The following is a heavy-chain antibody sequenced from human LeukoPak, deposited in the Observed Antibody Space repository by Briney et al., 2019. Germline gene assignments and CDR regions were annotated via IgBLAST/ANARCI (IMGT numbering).Heavy chain of an antibody. CDR2: INPNSGGT. J-gene: IGHJ4*02. D-gene: IGHD6-13*01. Sequence: VASVKVSCKASGYTFTGYFMHWVRQAPGQGLEWMGWINPNSGGTNYAQKFQGRVTMTRDTSISTAYMELSRQRSDDTAVYYCARAGIAAALDYWGQGTLVTVSS. V-gene: IGHV1-2*02. CDR3: ARAGIAAALDY. CDR1: GYTFTGYF.